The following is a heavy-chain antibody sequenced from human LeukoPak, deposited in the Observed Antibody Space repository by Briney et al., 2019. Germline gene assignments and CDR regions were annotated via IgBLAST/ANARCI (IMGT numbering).Heavy chain of an antibody. D-gene: IGHD3-22*01. V-gene: IGHV3-23*01. J-gene: IGHJ4*02. CDR3: ANPPLKTTMIVVDI. CDR1: GFTFSSYA. CDR2: ISGSGGST. Sequence: AGSLRLSCAVSGFTFSSYAMSWFRQAPGKGLEWVSGISGSGGSTYYADSVKGRFTISRDNSKNTVYLQMNSLRAEDTAVYYSANPPLKTTMIVVDIWSQGTLVTVSS.